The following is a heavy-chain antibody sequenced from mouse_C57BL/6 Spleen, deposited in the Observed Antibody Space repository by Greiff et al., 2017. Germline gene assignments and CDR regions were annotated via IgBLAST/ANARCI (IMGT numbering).Heavy chain of an antibody. CDR2: ISNFAYSI. CDR3: AGHGPLRGSRAFFDV. CDR1: GFTFSDYG. Sequence: EVHLVESGGGLVQPGGSLKLSCAASGFTFSDYGMAWVRQAPRKGPEWVAFISNFAYSIYYADTVTGRFTISRENAKNTLYLELSSLRSEDTAMYYCAGHGPLRGSRAFFDVWGTGTTVTVSS. V-gene: IGHV5-15*01. J-gene: IGHJ1*03. D-gene: IGHD1-1*01.